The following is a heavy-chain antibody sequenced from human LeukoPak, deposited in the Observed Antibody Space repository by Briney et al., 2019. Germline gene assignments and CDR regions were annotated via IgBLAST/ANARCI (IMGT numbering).Heavy chain of an antibody. CDR2: FDPEDGET. CDR3: ATETMYSSGWYRFDY. D-gene: IGHD6-19*01. CDR1: GYTLTELS. Sequence: ASVKVSCKVSGYTLTELSMHWVRQAPGKGHEWMGGFDPEDGETIYAQKFQGRVTMTEDTSTDTAYMELSSLRSEDTAVYYCATETMYSSGWYRFDYWGQGTLVTVSS. V-gene: IGHV1-24*01. J-gene: IGHJ4*02.